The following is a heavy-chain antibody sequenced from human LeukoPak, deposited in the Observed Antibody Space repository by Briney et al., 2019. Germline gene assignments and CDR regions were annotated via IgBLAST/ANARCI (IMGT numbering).Heavy chain of an antibody. J-gene: IGHJ4*02. V-gene: IGHV1-18*01. CDR2: ISAYNGNT. CDR3: ARAIVLGSGYYFFDY. Sequence: ASVKVSCKASGYTFTSYGISWVRQAPGQGLEWMGWISAYNGNTNYAQKLQGRVTMTTDTSTSTAYMELRSLRSDDTAVYYCARAIVLGSGYYFFDYWGQGTLVTVSS. D-gene: IGHD3-22*01. CDR1: GYTFTSYG.